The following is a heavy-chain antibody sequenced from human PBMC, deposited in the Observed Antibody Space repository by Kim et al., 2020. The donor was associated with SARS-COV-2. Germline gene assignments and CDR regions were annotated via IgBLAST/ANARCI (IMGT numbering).Heavy chain of an antibody. D-gene: IGHD2-15*01. J-gene: IGHJ4*02. Sequence: GGSLRLSCAASGFTLSSYEMNWVRQAPGKGLEWVSYISSRGMTKYDADSVKDRFTISRDNDKNTVYLQMNSLSAEDTAVYYCAGTGSGRGNYFDYWGQGILVTVSS. V-gene: IGHV3-48*03. CDR3: AGTGSGRGNYFDY. CDR2: ISSRGMTK. CDR1: GFTLSSYE.